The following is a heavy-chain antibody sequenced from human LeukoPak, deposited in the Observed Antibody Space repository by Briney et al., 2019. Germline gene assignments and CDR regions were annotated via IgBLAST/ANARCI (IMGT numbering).Heavy chain of an antibody. D-gene: IGHD3-10*01. CDR1: GGSISSSSYY. J-gene: IGHJ4*02. Sequence: SETLSLTCTVSGGSISSSSYYWGWIRQPPGKGLEWIGSIYYSGSTYYNPSLKSRVTISVDTSKNQFSLKLSSVTAADTAVYFCARDSLRGANPPYYFDFWGQGTLVTVSS. CDR2: IYYSGST. CDR3: ARDSLRGANPPYYFDF. V-gene: IGHV4-39*02.